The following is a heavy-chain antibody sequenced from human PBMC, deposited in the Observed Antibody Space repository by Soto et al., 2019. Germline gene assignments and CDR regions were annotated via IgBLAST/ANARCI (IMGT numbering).Heavy chain of an antibody. J-gene: IGHJ5*01. Sequence: QSLLLPGAIYENDGTKRSYTWSSHRKTPSRGREWLGRTYYRSKWYNDYAVSVKGRITINPDTSNNQFSLQLNSVTPDDTAVYYCARLVGNSWLDSWGQGTLVTVS. CDR1: ENDGTKRSYT. CDR2: TYYRSKWYN. V-gene: IGHV6-1*01. CDR3: ARLVGNSWLDS. D-gene: IGHD2-2*01.